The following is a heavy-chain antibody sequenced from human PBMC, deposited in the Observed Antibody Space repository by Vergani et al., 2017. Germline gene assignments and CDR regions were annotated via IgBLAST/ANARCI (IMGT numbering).Heavy chain of an antibody. D-gene: IGHD6-13*01. CDR2: IWYDGSNK. Sequence: QVQLVESGGGVVQPGRSLRLSCAASGFTFSSYGMHWVRQAPGKGLEWVAVIWYDGSNKYYADSEKGRFTISRDNSKNTLYLQMNSLRAEDTAVYYCARDRPIAAALDYWGQGTLVTVSS. CDR1: GFTFSSYG. CDR3: ARDRPIAAALDY. V-gene: IGHV3-33*01. J-gene: IGHJ4*02.